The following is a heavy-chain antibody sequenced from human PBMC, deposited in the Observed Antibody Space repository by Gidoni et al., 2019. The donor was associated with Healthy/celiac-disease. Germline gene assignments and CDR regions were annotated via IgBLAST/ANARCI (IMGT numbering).Heavy chain of an antibody. V-gene: IGHV4-34*01. J-gene: IGHJ3*02. CDR3: ARTGWAVTYDI. CDR2: INQSGST. CDR1: GGSFSGYY. D-gene: IGHD4-17*01. Sequence: QVQLQQWGAGLLKPSENLSPTCAAYGGSFSGYYWSWIRQPPGKGLEWIGEINQSGSTNYNPSLKSRVTISVDTSKNQFSLKLSSVTAADTAVYYCARTGWAVTYDIWGQGTMVTVSS.